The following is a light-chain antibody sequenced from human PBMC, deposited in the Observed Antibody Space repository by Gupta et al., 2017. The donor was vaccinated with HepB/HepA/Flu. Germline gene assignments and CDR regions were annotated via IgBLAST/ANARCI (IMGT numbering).Light chain of an antibody. V-gene: IGLV2-11*01. CDR3: CSYAGSYTWV. Sequence: QSALTQPRSVSGSPGQSVTISCTGTSSDVGGYNYVSWYQQHPGKAPKLVIYDVSKRPSGVPDRFSGSKSGNTASLTISGLQAEDEADYYCCSYAGSYTWVFGGGTKLTAL. CDR2: DVS. CDR1: SSDVGGYNY. J-gene: IGLJ3*02.